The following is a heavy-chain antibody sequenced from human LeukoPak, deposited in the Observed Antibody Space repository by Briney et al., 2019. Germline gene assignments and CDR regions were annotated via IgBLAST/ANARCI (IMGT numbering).Heavy chain of an antibody. CDR2: TYYRSKWHN. D-gene: IGHD3-22*01. CDR1: GDSVSSNSAA. CDR3: ARQDSGYIDY. V-gene: IGHV6-1*01. J-gene: IGHJ4*02. Sequence: SQTLSLTCAISGDSVSSNSAACNWIRQSPSRGLECLGRTYYRSKWHNDYAISVKSRITTSPDTSKNQFSLQLNSVTPADTAVYYCARQDSGYIDYWGQGTLVTVSS.